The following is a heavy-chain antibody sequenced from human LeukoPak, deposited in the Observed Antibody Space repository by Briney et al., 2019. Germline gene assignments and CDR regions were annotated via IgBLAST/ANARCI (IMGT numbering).Heavy chain of an antibody. CDR1: GFTFRSYW. Sequence: PGGSLRLSCAPFGFTFRSYWVHWVRHVPGKGLVWFSRISVAGSGTTYADSVKRRCTISRDNARNTLYLQMKMLRDEDTAVYYCARGGSGHSGWYFDVWGRGTLVTVS. D-gene: IGHD1-26*01. V-gene: IGHV3-74*01. J-gene: IGHJ2*01. CDR2: ISVAGSGT. CDR3: ARGGSGHSGWYFDV.